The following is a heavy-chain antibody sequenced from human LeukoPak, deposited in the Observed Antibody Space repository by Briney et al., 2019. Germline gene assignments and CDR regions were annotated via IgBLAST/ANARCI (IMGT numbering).Heavy chain of an antibody. V-gene: IGHV4-34*01. CDR2: INHSGST. CDR1: GGSFSGYY. Sequence: SETLSLTCAVYGGSFSGYYWSWIRQPPGKGLEWIGEINHSGSTNYNPSLKSRVTISVDTSKNQFSLKLSSVTAADTAVYYCARWGPKVDSSGYYSLYYYYGMDVWGQGTTVTVSS. J-gene: IGHJ6*02. CDR3: ARWGPKVDSSGYYSLYYYYGMDV. D-gene: IGHD3-22*01.